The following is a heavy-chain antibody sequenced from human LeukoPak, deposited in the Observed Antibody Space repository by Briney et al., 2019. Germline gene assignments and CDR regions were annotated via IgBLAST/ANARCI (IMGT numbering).Heavy chain of an antibody. CDR3: ARSDRGKNYFDY. Sequence: ASVKVSCKASGYTYTSYYMHWVRQAPGQGLEWMGIINPSGGSTSYAQKFQGRVTMTRDTSTSTVYMELSSLRSEDTAVYYCARSDRGKNYFDYWGQGTLVTVSS. CDR2: INPSGGST. CDR1: GYTYTSYY. V-gene: IGHV1-46*01. J-gene: IGHJ4*02. D-gene: IGHD1-26*01.